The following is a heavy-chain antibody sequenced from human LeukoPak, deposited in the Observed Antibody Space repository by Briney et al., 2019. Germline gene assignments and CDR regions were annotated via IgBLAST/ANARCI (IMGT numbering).Heavy chain of an antibody. CDR3: ARDTKYDSGSYWGYYFDY. D-gene: IGHD3-10*01. J-gene: IGHJ4*02. CDR1: GFTFSTYS. CDR2: ISYDGSNK. Sequence: GGSLRLSCAASGFTFSTYSMHWVRQAPGKGLEWVAVISYDGSNKYFADSVKGRFTISRDNSKNTLYLQMNSLRAEDTAVYYCARDTKYDSGSYWGYYFDYWGQGTLVTVSS. V-gene: IGHV3-30-3*01.